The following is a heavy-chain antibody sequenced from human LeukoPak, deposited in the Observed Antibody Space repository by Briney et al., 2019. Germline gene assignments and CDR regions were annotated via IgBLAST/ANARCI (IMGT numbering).Heavy chain of an antibody. Sequence: GGSLRLSCAVSGFTFSSYAIHWVRQAPGKGLEWVAVISYDGSDKYYADSVKGRFTISRDNSKNTLFLQMDSLRAEDTAVYYCGREEKTAMAPLFEYWGQGTLVTVSS. D-gene: IGHD5-18*01. CDR2: ISYDGSDK. J-gene: IGHJ4*02. CDR3: GREEKTAMAPLFEY. V-gene: IGHV3-30*01. CDR1: GFTFSSYA.